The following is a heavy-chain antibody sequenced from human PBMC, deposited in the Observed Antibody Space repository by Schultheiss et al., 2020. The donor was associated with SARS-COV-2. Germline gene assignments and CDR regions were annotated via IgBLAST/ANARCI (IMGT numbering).Heavy chain of an antibody. CDR1: GFTFSNSD. Sequence: GGSLRLSCAASGFTFSNSDMNWVRQAPGKGLEWVSGVSWNGSRTHYADSVKGRFIISRDNSRNFLYQQMNSLRPEDMAVYYCARELCSSTSCYTVFDAFDIWGQGTMVTVSS. CDR2: VSWNGSRT. CDR3: ARELCSSTSCYTVFDAFDI. V-gene: IGHV3-19*01. J-gene: IGHJ3*02. D-gene: IGHD2-2*02.